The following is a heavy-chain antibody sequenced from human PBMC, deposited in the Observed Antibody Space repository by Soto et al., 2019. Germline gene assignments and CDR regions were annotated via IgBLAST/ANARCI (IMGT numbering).Heavy chain of an antibody. J-gene: IGHJ4*02. Sequence: GGSLRLSCAASGFTFSNAWMNWVRQAPGKGLEWVGRIKSKTDGGTTDYAAPVKGRFTISRDDSKNTLYLQMNSLKTEDTAVYYCTVTYYDFWSGYQIDYWGQGTLVTVSS. CDR1: GFTFSNAW. CDR3: TVTYYDFWSGYQIDY. CDR2: IKSKTDGGTT. V-gene: IGHV3-15*07. D-gene: IGHD3-3*01.